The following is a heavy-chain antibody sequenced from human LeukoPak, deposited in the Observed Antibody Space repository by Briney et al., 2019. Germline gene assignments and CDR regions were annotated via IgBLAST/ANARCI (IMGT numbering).Heavy chain of an antibody. D-gene: IGHD2/OR15-2a*01. V-gene: IGHV4-61*02. Sequence: PSQTLSLTCTVSGGSISSGSYYWSWIRQPAGKGLEWIGRIYTSGSTNYNPSLKSRVTISVDTSKNQFSLKLSSVTAADTAVYYCARDKENPTEYWYFDLWGRGTLVTVSS. CDR3: ARDKENPTEYWYFDL. CDR1: GGSISSGSYY. J-gene: IGHJ2*01. CDR2: IYTSGST.